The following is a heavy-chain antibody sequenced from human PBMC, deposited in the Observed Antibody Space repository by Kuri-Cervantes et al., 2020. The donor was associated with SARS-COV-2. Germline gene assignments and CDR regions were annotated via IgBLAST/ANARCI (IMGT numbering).Heavy chain of an antibody. Sequence: SETLSLTCIVSGVSVSSGSHNWSWIRQPPGKGLEWIGDIYYSGSTKYNPSLKSPVTISVDTSKNQFSLKLGSVTAANTAVYYCPRVRIFVVPGFAFDIWGQRTMVTVSS. CDR3: PRVRIFVVPGFAFDI. CDR2: IYYSGST. J-gene: IGHJ3*02. V-gene: IGHV4-61*01. CDR1: GVSVSSGSHN. D-gene: IGHD3-3*01.